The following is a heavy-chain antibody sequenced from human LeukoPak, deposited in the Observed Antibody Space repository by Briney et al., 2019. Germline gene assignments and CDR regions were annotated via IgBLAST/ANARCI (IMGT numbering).Heavy chain of an antibody. CDR2: ISAYNGNT. V-gene: IGHV1-18*01. J-gene: IGHJ3*02. D-gene: IGHD3-3*01. CDR1: GYTFTSYG. Sequence: ASVKVSCKASGYTFTSYGISWVRQAPGQGLEWMGWISAYNGNTNYAQKLQGRVTMTTDTSTSTAYMELRSLRSDDTAVYYCARSSDQGYYDFENAFDIWGQGTMVTVSS. CDR3: ARSSDQGYYDFENAFDI.